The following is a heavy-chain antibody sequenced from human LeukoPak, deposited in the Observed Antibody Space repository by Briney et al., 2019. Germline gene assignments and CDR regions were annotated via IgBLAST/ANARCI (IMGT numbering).Heavy chain of an antibody. CDR2: IYYSGST. CDR1: GGSISSYY. CDR3: ARRDYSNHGEYFDY. J-gene: IGHJ4*02. Sequence: PSETLSLTCTVSGGSISSYYWSWIRQPPGKGLEWIGYIYYSGSTNYNPSLKSRVTISVDTSKNQFSLKLSSVTAADTAVYCARRDYSNHGEYFDYWGQGTLVTVSS. D-gene: IGHD4-11*01. V-gene: IGHV4-59*01.